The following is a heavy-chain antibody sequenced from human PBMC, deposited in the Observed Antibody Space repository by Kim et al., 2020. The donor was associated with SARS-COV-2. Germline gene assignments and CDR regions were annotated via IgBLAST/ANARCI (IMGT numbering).Heavy chain of an antibody. V-gene: IGHV3-11*06. D-gene: IGHD3-9*01. CDR3: ARDIFYDILTGIYYYYGMDV. J-gene: IGHJ6*02. Sequence: RFTISRDNTKNSLYLQMNSLRAEDTAVYYCARDIFYDILTGIYYYYGMDVWGQGTTVTVSS.